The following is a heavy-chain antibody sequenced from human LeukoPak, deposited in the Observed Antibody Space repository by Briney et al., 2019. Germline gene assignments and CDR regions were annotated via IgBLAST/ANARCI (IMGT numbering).Heavy chain of an antibody. Sequence: GESLKISCKGSGYSFTSYWIGWVRQMPGKGLEWMGIIYPGDSDIRYSPSFQGQVTISADKSISTAYLQWSSLKASDTAMYYCARHYYYDSSGQDAFDIWGQGTMVTVSS. CDR2: IYPGDSDI. CDR3: ARHYYYDSSGQDAFDI. CDR1: GYSFTSYW. J-gene: IGHJ3*02. V-gene: IGHV5-51*01. D-gene: IGHD3-22*01.